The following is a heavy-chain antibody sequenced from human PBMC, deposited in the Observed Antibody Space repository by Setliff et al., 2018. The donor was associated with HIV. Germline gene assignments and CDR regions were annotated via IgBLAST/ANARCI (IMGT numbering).Heavy chain of an antibody. CDR3: ARGRTTLTDAFDI. Sequence: PSETLSLTCAISGGSISSANWWTWVRQPPRKGLECIGETYHTGSTNYNPSLKSRVTISVDKSKNQFSLTLSSVTAADTAVYYCARGRTTLTDAFDIWGLGTTVTVS. J-gene: IGHJ3*02. CDR2: TYHTGST. D-gene: IGHD4-17*01. V-gene: IGHV4-4*02. CDR1: GGSISSANW.